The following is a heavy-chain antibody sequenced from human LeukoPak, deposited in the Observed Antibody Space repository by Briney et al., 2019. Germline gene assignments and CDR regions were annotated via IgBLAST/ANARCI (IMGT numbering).Heavy chain of an antibody. D-gene: IGHD3-22*01. Sequence: GGSLRLSCAASGFTFSNYWVHWVRQAPGKGLVYVSRINSDGSSANYADSVQGRFTISRDNAKNTLYLEMNSLRADDTAVYYCARDFSDSSGYNFDYWGQGTLVTVSS. CDR2: INSDGSSA. V-gene: IGHV3-74*01. CDR1: GFTFSNYW. CDR3: ARDFSDSSGYNFDY. J-gene: IGHJ4*02.